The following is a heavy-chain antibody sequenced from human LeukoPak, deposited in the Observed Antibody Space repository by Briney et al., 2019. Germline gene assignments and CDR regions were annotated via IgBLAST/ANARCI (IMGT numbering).Heavy chain of an antibody. Sequence: SETLSLACAVYGGSFSGYYWSWIRQPPGKGLEWIGEINHSGSTNYNPSLKSRVTISVDTSKNQFSLKLSSVTAADTAVYYCARGRYLPLYFDYWGQGTLVTVSS. J-gene: IGHJ4*02. V-gene: IGHV4-34*01. CDR3: ARGRYLPLYFDY. CDR2: INHSGST. D-gene: IGHD3-16*02. CDR1: GGSFSGYY.